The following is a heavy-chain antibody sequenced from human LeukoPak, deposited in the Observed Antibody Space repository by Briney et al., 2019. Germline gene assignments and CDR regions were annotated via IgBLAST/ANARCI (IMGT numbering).Heavy chain of an antibody. CDR1: GFTVSSNY. D-gene: IGHD2-2*01. V-gene: IGHV3-53*01. CDR3: ARGEGCSSSGSYTTYAFNI. Sequence: PGGSLRLSCAASGFTVSSNYMSWVRQAPGKGLEWVSVIYSGGSTHYADSVKGRFTISRDNSKNTLYLQMNSLRAEDTAVYYCARGEGCSSSGSYTTYAFNIWGQGTMASVSS. CDR2: IYSGGST. J-gene: IGHJ3*02.